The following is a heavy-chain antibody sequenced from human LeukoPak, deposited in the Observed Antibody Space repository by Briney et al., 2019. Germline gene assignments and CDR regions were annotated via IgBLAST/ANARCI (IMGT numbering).Heavy chain of an antibody. CDR3: VTDRARLFWYFDL. CDR1: GSPLSDLS. D-gene: IGHD2-21*02. Sequence: ASVKVSCKVSGSPLSDLSIHWVRQAPGKGLEYVGGSDPEDGETFHAQNLQGRVTMTEHTSIDTAYMELSSLRSEGTAVYYCVTDRARLFWYFDLWGRGTLVTVSS. CDR2: SDPEDGET. V-gene: IGHV1-24*01. J-gene: IGHJ2*01.